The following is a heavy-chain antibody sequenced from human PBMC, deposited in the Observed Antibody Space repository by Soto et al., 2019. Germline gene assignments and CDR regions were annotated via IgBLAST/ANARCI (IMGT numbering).Heavy chain of an antibody. CDR1: GFTFSTYT. D-gene: IGHD3-3*01. CDR2: ISSRSNYI. CDR3: ARHTIFADY. J-gene: IGHJ4*02. Sequence: GGSLRLSCAASGFTFSTYTMNWVRQAPGKGLEWVSSISSRSNYIYYADSVKGRFTISRDNAKNSLYLQMNSLRAEDTAVYYCARHTIFADYWGQGTLVTVSS. V-gene: IGHV3-21*01.